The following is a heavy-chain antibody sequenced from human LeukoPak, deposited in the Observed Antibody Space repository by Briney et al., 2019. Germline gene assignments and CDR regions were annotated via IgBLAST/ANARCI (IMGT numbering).Heavy chain of an antibody. D-gene: IGHD3-22*01. Sequence: GASVKVSCKASGFTFTSSAVQWVRQARGQRLEWIGWIVVGSGNTNYAQKFQERVTITRDMSTSTAYMELSSLRSEDTAVYYCAAVGWGLRDSSGYWEWGQGTLVTVSS. CDR1: GFTFTSSA. V-gene: IGHV1-58*01. J-gene: IGHJ4*02. CDR2: IVVGSGNT. CDR3: AAVGWGLRDSSGYWE.